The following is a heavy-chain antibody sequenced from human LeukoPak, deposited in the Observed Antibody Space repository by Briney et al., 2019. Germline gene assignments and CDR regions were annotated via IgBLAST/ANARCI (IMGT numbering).Heavy chain of an antibody. CDR1: GFTVSSNY. CDR2: IYSGGST. CDR3: ARGSDSGYPTPALAAAGTQFDY. D-gene: IGHD6-13*01. V-gene: IGHV3-66*01. J-gene: IGHJ4*02. Sequence: GGSLRLSCAASGFTVSSNYMSWVRQAPGKGLEWVSVIYSGGSTYYADSVKGRFTISRDNSKNTLYLQMNSLRAEDTAVYYCARGSDSGYPTPALAAAGTQFDYWGQGTLVTVSS.